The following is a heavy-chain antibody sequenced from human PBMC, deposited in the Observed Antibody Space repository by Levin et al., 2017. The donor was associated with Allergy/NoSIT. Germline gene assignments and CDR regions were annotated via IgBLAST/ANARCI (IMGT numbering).Heavy chain of an antibody. CDR1: GLTFNDYA. J-gene: IGHJ6*02. V-gene: IGHV3-9*01. CDR3: AKDIYICSGTTGPLNYYYYGMHV. CDR2: ISWDSANI. Sequence: PGGSLRLSCAGSGLTFNDYAMHWVRQAPGKALEWVSGISWDSANIGYADSVKGRFTISRDNAKNSLYLQMNSLRPEDTALYYCAKDIYICSGTTGPLNYYYYGMHVWGQGTTVTV. D-gene: IGHD6-25*01.